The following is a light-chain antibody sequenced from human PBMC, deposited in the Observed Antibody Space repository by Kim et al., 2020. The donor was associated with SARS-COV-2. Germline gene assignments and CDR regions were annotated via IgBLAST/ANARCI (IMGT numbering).Light chain of an antibody. CDR2: VAS. J-gene: IGKJ1*01. CDR1: QRIASN. V-gene: IGKV1-39*01. CDR3: QQSNSLPVT. Sequence: ASVGDRVTISCRASQRIASNLNWYQQKPGKAPSLLIYVASSLQSGVPSRFSGSGSGTDFSLTISSLQPEDTATYYCQQSNSLPVTFGQGTKVDIK.